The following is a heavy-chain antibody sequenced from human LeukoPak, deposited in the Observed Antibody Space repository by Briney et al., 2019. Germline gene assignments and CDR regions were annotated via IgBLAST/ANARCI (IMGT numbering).Heavy chain of an antibody. CDR3: ARAVIKMATPFDN. J-gene: IGHJ4*02. CDR1: GGSISSYY. D-gene: IGHD5-24*01. Sequence: PSETLSLTCTVTGGSISSYYWSWIRQPPGKGLEWIGYIYNSGSTNYNHSLKSRVTISVDTSKNQFSLKLSSVTAADTAVYYCARAVIKMATPFDNWGQGTLVTVSS. CDR2: IYNSGST. V-gene: IGHV4-59*01.